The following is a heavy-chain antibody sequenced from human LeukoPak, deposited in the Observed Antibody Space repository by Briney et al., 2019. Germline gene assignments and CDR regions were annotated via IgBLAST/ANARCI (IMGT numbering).Heavy chain of an antibody. Sequence: RPGGSLRLSCAASGFTFDDYGMSWVRQAPGKGLEWVSSIKWNGGSTGYADSVKGRFTISRDNAKNSLYLQMNSLRAEDTALYYCARDAGDGYILRRYFDYWGQGTLVTVSS. D-gene: IGHD5-24*01. CDR2: IKWNGGST. V-gene: IGHV3-20*04. CDR1: GFTFDDYG. J-gene: IGHJ4*02. CDR3: ARDAGDGYILRRYFDY.